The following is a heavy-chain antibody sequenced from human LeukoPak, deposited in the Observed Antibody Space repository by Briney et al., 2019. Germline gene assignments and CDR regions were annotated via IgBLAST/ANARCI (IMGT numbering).Heavy chain of an antibody. CDR2: ISSSGSTI. D-gene: IGHD4-23*01. CDR3: ARAQLPDYGGKGPAEYFQD. J-gene: IGHJ1*01. Sequence: KTGGSLRLSCAASGFTFSDYYMSWIRQAPGKGLEWVSYISSSGSTIYYADSVKGRFTISRDNAENSLYLQMSSLRAEDTAVYYCARAQLPDYGGKGPAEYFQDWGQGTLVTVSS. V-gene: IGHV3-11*04. CDR1: GFTFSDYY.